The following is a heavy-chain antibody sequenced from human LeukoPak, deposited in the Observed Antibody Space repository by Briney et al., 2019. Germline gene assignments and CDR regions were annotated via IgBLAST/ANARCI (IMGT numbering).Heavy chain of an antibody. Sequence: GGSLRLSCAASGFTFSNIAMHWVRQAPGKGLEYVSGISATGGSTYYGNSVKGRFTVSRDNSENTLYLQMGSLRPDDMAVYYCAREPGARLSAGPGDAFDVWGQGTMVTVSS. CDR3: AREPGARLSAGPGDAFDV. CDR2: ISATGGST. V-gene: IGHV3-64*01. J-gene: IGHJ3*01. D-gene: IGHD6-25*01. CDR1: GFTFSNIA.